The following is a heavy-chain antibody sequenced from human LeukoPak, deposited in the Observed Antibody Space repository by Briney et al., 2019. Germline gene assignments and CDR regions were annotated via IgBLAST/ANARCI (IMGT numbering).Heavy chain of an antibody. CDR3: ARCYGGNYCRYFDL. CDR2: IYTSAST. CDR1: GGSISSYY. J-gene: IGHJ2*01. D-gene: IGHD4/OR15-4a*01. Sequence: SETLSLTCTVSGGSISSYYWSWIRQPAGKGLEWIGRIYTSASTNYNPSLKSRVSMSVDTSKNQFSLKLSSVTAADTAVYYCARCYGGNYCRYFDLWGRGTLVTVSS. V-gene: IGHV4-4*07.